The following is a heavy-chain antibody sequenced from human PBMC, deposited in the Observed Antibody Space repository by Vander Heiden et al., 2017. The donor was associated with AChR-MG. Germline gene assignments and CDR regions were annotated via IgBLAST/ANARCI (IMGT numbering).Heavy chain of an antibody. D-gene: IGHD4-17*01. J-gene: IGHJ4*02. V-gene: IGHV4-59*01. Sequence: QVQLPESGPGLVKPSETLSLTCTVSGGSTSSYYCSWIRKPPGKGLGWIGYINYSGSTNYNPSLKSRVTISVDTSKNQFSLKLSSVTAADTAVYYCARVDDYGDYNYWGQGTLVTVSS. CDR3: ARVDDYGDYNY. CDR1: GGSTSSYY. CDR2: INYSGST.